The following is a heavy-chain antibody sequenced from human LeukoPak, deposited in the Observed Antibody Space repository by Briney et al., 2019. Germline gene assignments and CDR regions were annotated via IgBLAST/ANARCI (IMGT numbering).Heavy chain of an antibody. D-gene: IGHD3-22*01. V-gene: IGHV4-30-4*02. CDR2: IYDSGST. CDR3: ARDTYNYDGSGYYYLDY. Sequence: SETLSLTCTVSGGSSSSGDYYWSWIRQPPGKGLEWIGYIYDSGSTYYNPSLKSRVTISVDTSTNQFSLKLSSVTAADTAVYYCARDTYNYDGSGYYYLDYWGQGTLVTVSS. J-gene: IGHJ4*02. CDR1: GGSSSSGDYY.